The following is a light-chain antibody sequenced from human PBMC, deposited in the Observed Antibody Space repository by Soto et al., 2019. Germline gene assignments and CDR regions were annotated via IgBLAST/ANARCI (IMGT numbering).Light chain of an antibody. CDR3: SSSYSDVRV. V-gene: IGLV7-46*01. CDR1: TGAVTSSHY. CDR2: DTS. Sequence: QAVVTQEPSLTVSPGGTVTLTCGSSTGAVTSSHYPYWFQQKPGQAPRALIYDTSNKHSWTPARFSVSLSGGKPALLLSGAQPEYAADYYCSSSYSDVRVFGGRIKGTFL. J-gene: IGLJ3*02.